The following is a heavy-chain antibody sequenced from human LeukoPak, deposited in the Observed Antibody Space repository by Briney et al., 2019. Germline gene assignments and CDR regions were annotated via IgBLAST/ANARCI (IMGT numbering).Heavy chain of an antibody. CDR1: GFTFSDYY. Sequence: GGSLRLSCAASGFTFSDYYMSWIRQAPGKGLEWVSYISSSGSTIYYADSVKGRFTISRDNAKNSLYLQMNSLRAEDTAVYDCARAGFYSSGYWFDPWGQGTLVTVSS. CDR2: ISSSGSTI. D-gene: IGHD3-22*01. J-gene: IGHJ5*02. V-gene: IGHV3-11*01. CDR3: ARAGFYSSGYWFDP.